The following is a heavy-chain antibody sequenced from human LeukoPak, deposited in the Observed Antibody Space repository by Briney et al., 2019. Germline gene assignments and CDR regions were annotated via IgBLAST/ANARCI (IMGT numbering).Heavy chain of an antibody. J-gene: IGHJ6*02. D-gene: IGHD3-3*01. CDR3: ARENYDFWSGSAHGKDV. Sequence: GGSLRLSCAASGFTFSSYAMHWVRQAPGKGLEWVAVISYDGSNKYYADSVKGRFTISRDNSKNTLYLQMNSLRAEDTAVYYCARENYDFWSGSAHGKDVWGQGTTVTVSS. V-gene: IGHV3-30-3*01. CDR2: ISYDGSNK. CDR1: GFTFSSYA.